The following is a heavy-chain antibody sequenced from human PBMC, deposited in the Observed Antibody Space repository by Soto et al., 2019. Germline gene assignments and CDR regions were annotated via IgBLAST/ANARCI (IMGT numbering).Heavy chain of an antibody. CDR2: TNPNSGNT. CDR1: GYTFTKFD. V-gene: IGHV1-8*01. J-gene: IGHJ5*02. D-gene: IGHD4-17*01. Sequence: ASVKVSCKASGYTFTKFDINWVRQATGQGLEWMGWTNPNSGNTGYAQKFQGRVTMTRNTSITTAYMELSTLRSEDTAVYYCVRGDYGDYSHWFDPWGQGTLVTVSS. CDR3: VRGDYGDYSHWFDP.